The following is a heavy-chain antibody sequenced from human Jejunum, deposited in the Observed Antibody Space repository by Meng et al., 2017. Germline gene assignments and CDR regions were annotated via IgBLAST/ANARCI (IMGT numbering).Heavy chain of an antibody. J-gene: IGHJ4*02. CDR1: GGSISRSVYY. CDR2: IYYSGTT. Sequence: QVQLQESGPGLAKPSETLSLTCTVSGGSISRSVYYWGWIRQPPGKGLEWIGSIYYSGTTYYNPSLKSRVTISVDTSKNQFSLELSSVTAADTAVYYCASLRPWLDSPGPPNEYWGQGTLVTVSS. CDR3: ASLRPWLDSPGPPNEY. V-gene: IGHV4-39*01. D-gene: IGHD6-19*01.